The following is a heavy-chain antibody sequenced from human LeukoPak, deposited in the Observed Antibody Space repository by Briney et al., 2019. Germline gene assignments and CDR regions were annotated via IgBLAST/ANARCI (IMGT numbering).Heavy chain of an antibody. J-gene: IGHJ4*02. D-gene: IGHD3-22*01. CDR3: ARRMYYYDSSGYYYPYFDY. CDR2: ISYDGSNK. Sequence: PGRSLRLSCAASGFTFSSYAMHWDRQAPGKGLEWVAVISYDGSNKYYADSVKGRFTISRDNSKNTLYLQMNSLRAEDTAVYYCARRMYYYDSSGYYYPYFDYWGQGTLVTVSS. CDR1: GFTFSSYA. V-gene: IGHV3-30-3*01.